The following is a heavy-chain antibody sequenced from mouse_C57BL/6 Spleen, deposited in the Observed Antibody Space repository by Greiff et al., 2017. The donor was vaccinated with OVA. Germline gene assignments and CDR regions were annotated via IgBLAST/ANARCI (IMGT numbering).Heavy chain of an antibody. D-gene: IGHD3-2*02. CDR3: ARTGDCAGYGAY. CDR2: IDPSDSET. CDR1: GYTFTSYW. Sequence: QVQLQQPGAELVRPGSSVKLSCKASGYTFTSYWMHWVKQRPIQGLEWIGNIDPSDSETHYNQKFKDKARLTVDKSSSTAYMQLSSLTSEDSAVDYCARTGDCAGYGAYWGQGTLVTVSA. J-gene: IGHJ3*01. V-gene: IGHV1-52*01.